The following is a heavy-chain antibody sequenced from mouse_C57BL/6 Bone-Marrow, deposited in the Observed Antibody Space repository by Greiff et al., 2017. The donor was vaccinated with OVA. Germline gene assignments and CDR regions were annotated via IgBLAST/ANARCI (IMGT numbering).Heavy chain of an antibody. V-gene: IGHV5-9-1*02. CDR2: ISSGGDYI. D-gene: IGHD3-2*02. CDR3: TRDGGTAHAT. J-gene: IGHJ3*01. Sequence: EVMLVESGEGLVKPGGSLKLSCAASGFTFSSYAMSWVRQTPEKRLEWVAYISSGGDYIYYADTVKGRFTISRDNARNTLYLQMSSLKSEDTAMYYCTRDGGTAHATWGQGTLVTVSA. CDR1: GFTFSSYA.